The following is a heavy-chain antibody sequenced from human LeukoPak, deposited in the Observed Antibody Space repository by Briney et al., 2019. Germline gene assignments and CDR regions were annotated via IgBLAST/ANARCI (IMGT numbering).Heavy chain of an antibody. CDR3: AKDWGYSGYGLFDY. V-gene: IGHV3-30*04. CDR2: ISYDGSNK. CDR1: GFTFSSYA. D-gene: IGHD5-12*01. J-gene: IGHJ4*02. Sequence: GGSLRLSCAASGFTFSSYAMHWVRQAPGKRLEWVAVISYDGSNKYYADSVKGRFTISRDNSKNTLYLQMNSLRAEDTAVYYCAKDWGYSGYGLFDYWGQGTLVTVSS.